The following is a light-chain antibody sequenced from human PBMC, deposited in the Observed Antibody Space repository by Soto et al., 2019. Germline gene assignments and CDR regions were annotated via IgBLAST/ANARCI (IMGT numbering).Light chain of an antibody. CDR3: AAWADSLSGPWV. Sequence: QSVLTQPPSASGTPGQRVTISCSGSSSNIGSNYVYWYQQLPGTAPKLLIYRNNQRPSGVPDRFSGSKSGTSASLAISGLRSEDEADYYCAAWADSLSGPWVFGGGTKVTVL. CDR2: RNN. CDR1: SSNIGSNY. J-gene: IGLJ3*02. V-gene: IGLV1-47*01.